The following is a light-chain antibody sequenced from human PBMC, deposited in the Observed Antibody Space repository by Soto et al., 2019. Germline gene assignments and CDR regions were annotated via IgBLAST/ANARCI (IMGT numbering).Light chain of an antibody. Sequence: DIQLTQSPSFLSASIGDRVTITCRASQGISSYLAWYQQTPGRAPKLLIYASSTLQSGVPSRFSGSGSGTEFTLTISSLQPDDFATYYGQQVNTFPVTFGQGTRLDI. V-gene: IGKV1-9*01. CDR3: QQVNTFPVT. J-gene: IGKJ5*01. CDR1: QGISSY. CDR2: ASS.